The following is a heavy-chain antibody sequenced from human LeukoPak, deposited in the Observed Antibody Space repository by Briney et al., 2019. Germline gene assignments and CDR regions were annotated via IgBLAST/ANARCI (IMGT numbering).Heavy chain of an antibody. V-gene: IGHV3-30-3*01. Sequence: GGSLRLSCAASGFTFSSYAMSWVRQAPGKGLEWVAVISYDGSNKYYADSVKGRFTISRDNSKNTLYLQMNSLRAEDTAVYYCARGWSQNIVPSAELYYYYYYGMDVWGQGTTVTVSS. D-gene: IGHD5-12*01. CDR1: GFTFSSYA. CDR2: ISYDGSNK. CDR3: ARGWSQNIVPSAELYYYYYYGMDV. J-gene: IGHJ6*02.